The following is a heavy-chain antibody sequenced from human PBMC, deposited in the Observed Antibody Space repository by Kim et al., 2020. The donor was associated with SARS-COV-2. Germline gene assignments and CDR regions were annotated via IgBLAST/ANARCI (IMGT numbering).Heavy chain of an antibody. D-gene: IGHD6-25*01. CDR3: ARSGYYRIDF. V-gene: IGHV3-48*04. CDR1: GFTFNSYT. Sequence: GGSLRLSYAASGFTFNSYTMNWVRQAPGKGLEWVSYITSSSSSIFYADSVKGRFTISRDNAKNSVYLQMNSLRADDTAVYYCARSGYYRIDFWGHGTLVTVSS. J-gene: IGHJ4*01. CDR2: ITSSSSSI.